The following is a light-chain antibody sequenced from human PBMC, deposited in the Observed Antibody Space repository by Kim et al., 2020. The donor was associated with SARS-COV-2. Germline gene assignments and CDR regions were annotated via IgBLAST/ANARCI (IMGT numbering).Light chain of an antibody. Sequence: TLSLSPGERATLSCRASQSVSSSYLAWYQQKPGQAPRLLIYGASSRATGIPDRFSGSGSGTDFTLTISRLEPEDFAVYYCQQYETFGQGTKVDIK. CDR1: QSVSSSY. CDR3: QQYET. V-gene: IGKV3-20*01. J-gene: IGKJ1*01. CDR2: GAS.